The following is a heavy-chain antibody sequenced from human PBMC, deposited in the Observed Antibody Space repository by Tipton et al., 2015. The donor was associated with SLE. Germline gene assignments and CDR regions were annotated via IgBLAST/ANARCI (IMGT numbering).Heavy chain of an antibody. CDR2: THYGGTSSGRT. J-gene: IGHJ4*02. D-gene: IGHD6-19*01. Sequence: TLSLTCTVSGGSIGPYYWNWIRQSPGKPLEWIGYTHYGGTSSGRTNYSPSLGSRVTMSVDPPKMQFSLKLNSMTAADTALYFCARGVAERLGLDFWGQGSPVTVSS. CDR1: GGSIGPYY. V-gene: IGHV4-59*01. CDR3: ARGVAERLGLDF.